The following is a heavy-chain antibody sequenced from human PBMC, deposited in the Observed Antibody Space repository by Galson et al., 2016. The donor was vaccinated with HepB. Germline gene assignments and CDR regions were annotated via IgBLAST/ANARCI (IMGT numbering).Heavy chain of an antibody. CDR2: ISGSGGNT. CDR3: ARSLGSTTNYGMDV. J-gene: IGHJ6*02. CDR1: GFTFRDYA. V-gene: IGHV3-23*01. Sequence: SLRLSCAASGFTFRDYAMTWVRQAPGKGLEWVSLISGSGGNTYYADSVKSRFAISRDNSKDTLVLQMSGLRAEDTAVYYCARSLGSTTNYGMDVWGQGTTVTVS. D-gene: IGHD1-26*01.